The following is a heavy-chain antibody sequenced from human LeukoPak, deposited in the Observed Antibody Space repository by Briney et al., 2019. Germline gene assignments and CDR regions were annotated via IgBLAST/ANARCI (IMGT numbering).Heavy chain of an antibody. CDR2: MSSSDDGR. V-gene: IGHV3-23*01. CDR3: AKAPVTSCRGAFCYPFDY. Sequence: GGTLRLSCAASGFTFSSYGLSWVRQAPGKGLEWVSAMSSSDDGRYYAASVRGRFTISRDTSRSTLYLQMNSLRAEDAAVYYCAKAPVTSCRGAFCYPFDYWGQGTLVTVSS. J-gene: IGHJ4*02. D-gene: IGHD2-15*01. CDR1: GFTFSSYG.